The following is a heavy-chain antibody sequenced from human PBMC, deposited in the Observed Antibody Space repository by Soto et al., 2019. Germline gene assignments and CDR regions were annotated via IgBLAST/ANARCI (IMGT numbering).Heavy chain of an antibody. CDR1: GFSVRSYA. Sequence: CGSLRLSCAASGFSVRSYAVGWVLQAPGKGLEWVSAISGSGGSTYYADSVKGRFTISRDNSKNTLYLQMNSLRAEDTAVYYCAKDEDGRYHHGMDVRGEATTVTVSP. CDR2: ISGSGGST. V-gene: IGHV3-23*01. J-gene: IGHJ6*04. CDR3: AKDEDGRYHHGMDV. D-gene: IGHD6-6*01.